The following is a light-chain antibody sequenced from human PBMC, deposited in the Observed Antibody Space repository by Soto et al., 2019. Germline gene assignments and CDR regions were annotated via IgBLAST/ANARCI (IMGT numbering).Light chain of an antibody. V-gene: IGKV3-20*01. CDR1: QTIGSSY. CDR3: QQYASSPET. J-gene: IGKJ2*01. Sequence: ETVLTQSPGTLSLSPGDRATLSCRASQTIGSSYLAWYQQTPGQAPRLLIYGASNRATGVPDRFSGSGSGTDFTLTISRLEPEDFAVYYCQQYASSPETFGQGTKLEIK. CDR2: GAS.